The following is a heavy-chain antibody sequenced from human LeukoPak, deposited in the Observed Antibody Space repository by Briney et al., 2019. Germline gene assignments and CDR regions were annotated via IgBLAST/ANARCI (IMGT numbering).Heavy chain of an antibody. CDR2: ISSSSSYI. CDR3: ARDPYYDFWSGYRHDAFDI. Sequence: GGSLRLSCAASRFTFSSYSMNWVRPAPGKGLEWVSSISSSSSYIYYADSVKGRFSISRDNAKKSLYLQMNSLRAEDTAVYYCARDPYYDFWSGYRHDAFDIWGQGTMVTVSS. CDR1: RFTFSSYS. V-gene: IGHV3-21*01. J-gene: IGHJ3*02. D-gene: IGHD3-3*01.